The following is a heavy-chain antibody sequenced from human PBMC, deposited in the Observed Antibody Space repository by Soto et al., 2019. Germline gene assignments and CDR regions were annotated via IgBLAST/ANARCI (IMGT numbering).Heavy chain of an antibody. J-gene: IGHJ4*02. CDR2: ILSLESHK. V-gene: IGHV3-11*01. Sequence: PGGSLRLSCSGFGFNFSDYYMNWIRQSPVKGLEWVSSILSLESHKYYAASVMGRFSVSWDNAKRSLFLQMNNLRAEDTGICFCATGLKDTSNRPSFDSWGPGTPVTVSS. CDR3: ATGLKDTSNRPSFDS. D-gene: IGHD2-8*01. CDR1: GFNFSDYY.